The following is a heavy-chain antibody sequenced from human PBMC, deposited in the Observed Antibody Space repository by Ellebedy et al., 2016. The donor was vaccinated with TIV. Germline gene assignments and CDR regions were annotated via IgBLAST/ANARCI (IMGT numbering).Heavy chain of an antibody. V-gene: IGHV1-69*04. CDR2: IIPIVGIT. CDR1: GDTFNYYA. J-gene: IGHJ6*02. D-gene: IGHD2-2*01. Sequence: ASVKVSCKASGDTFNYYALSWVRQAPGQGLEWMGRIIPIVGITKYAQKFQGRVTITADKSANTAYMELSSLRFEDTAVYYCARDKPPDDFVVVPATPGVAQYGMDVWGQGTTVTVSS. CDR3: ARDKPPDDFVVVPATPGVAQYGMDV.